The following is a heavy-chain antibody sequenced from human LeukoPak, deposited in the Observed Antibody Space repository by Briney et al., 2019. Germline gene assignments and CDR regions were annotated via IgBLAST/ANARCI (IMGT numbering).Heavy chain of an antibody. D-gene: IGHD3-10*02. Sequence: GGSLRLSCAASGFTFSSYEMNWGRQAPGKGQEWVSDISSSGSTIYYADSVKGRFTISRDNAKNSLYLQMNSLRAEDTAVYYCAELGITMIGGVWGKGTTVTVSS. CDR3: AELGITMIGGV. J-gene: IGHJ6*04. CDR1: GFTFSSYE. V-gene: IGHV3-48*03. CDR2: ISSSGSTI.